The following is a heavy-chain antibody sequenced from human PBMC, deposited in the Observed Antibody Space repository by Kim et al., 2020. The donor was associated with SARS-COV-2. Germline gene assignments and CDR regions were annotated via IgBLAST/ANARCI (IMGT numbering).Heavy chain of an antibody. CDR3: ARGAQGH. V-gene: IGHV4-34*01. J-gene: IGHJ1*01. Sequence: SETLSLTCAVYGGSFSGFKWTWIRQTPGKGLEWVGDINNSGTTNYNASPKRRVSMLVNKSKNKSSLQLTSGPAADTAVVYCARGAQGHCGQGSLVTVSS. CDR2: INNSGTT. CDR1: GGSFSGFK. D-gene: IGHD6-6*01.